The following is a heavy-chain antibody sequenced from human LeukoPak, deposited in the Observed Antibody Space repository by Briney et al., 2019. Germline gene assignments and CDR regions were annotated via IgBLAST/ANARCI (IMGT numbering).Heavy chain of an antibody. CDR3: ARSAVVAATGYFDY. D-gene: IGHD2-15*01. Sequence: ASVKVSCKASGYTFTSYGISWVRQAPGQGLEWMGWISAYNGNTNYAQKFQGRVTMTRDTSTSTVYMELSSLRSEDTAVYYCARSAVVAATGYFDYWGQGTLVTVSS. CDR2: ISAYNGNT. CDR1: GYTFTSYG. J-gene: IGHJ4*02. V-gene: IGHV1-18*04.